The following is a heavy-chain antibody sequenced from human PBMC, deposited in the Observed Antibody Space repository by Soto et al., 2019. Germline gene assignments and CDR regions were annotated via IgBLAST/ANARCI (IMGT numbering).Heavy chain of an antibody. Sequence: PWETLSLTCTVSGGSISSYYWSWIRQPPGKGLEWIGYIYYSGSTNYNPSLKSRVTISVDTSKNQFSLKLSSVTAADTAVYYCARNGRKSSTSPLLQEYYYYGMDVWGQGTTVTVSS. V-gene: IGHV4-59*01. CDR2: IYYSGST. D-gene: IGHD2-2*01. J-gene: IGHJ6*02. CDR3: ARNGRKSSTSPLLQEYYYYGMDV. CDR1: GGSISSYY.